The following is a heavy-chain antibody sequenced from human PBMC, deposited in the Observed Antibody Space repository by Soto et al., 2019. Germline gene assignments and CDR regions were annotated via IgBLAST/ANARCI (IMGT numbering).Heavy chain of an antibody. Sequence: VKGSCKGSVGSNSRYTISWVRNAPGQGLEWMGRIIPILGIANYAQKFQGRVTITADKSTSTAYMELSSLRSEDTAFYYCARVGSSSEAFDIWGQGTMVTVSS. CDR1: VGSNSRYT. V-gene: IGHV1-69*02. D-gene: IGHD6-13*01. J-gene: IGHJ3*02. CDR3: ARVGSSSEAFDI. CDR2: IIPILGIA.